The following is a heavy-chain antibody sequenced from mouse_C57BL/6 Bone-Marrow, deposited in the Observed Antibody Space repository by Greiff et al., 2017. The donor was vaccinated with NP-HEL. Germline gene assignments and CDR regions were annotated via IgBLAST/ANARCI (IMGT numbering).Heavy chain of an antibody. CDR2: IDPENGDT. Sequence: VQLQQSGAELVRPGASVKLSCTASGFNIKDDYMHWVQQRPEQGLEWIGWIDPENGDTEYASKFQGKATITADTSSNTAYLQLSSLTSEDTAVYYCTTDGSVLDVWGTGTTVTVSS. V-gene: IGHV14-4*01. D-gene: IGHD1-1*01. CDR1: GFNIKDDY. CDR3: TTDGSVLDV. J-gene: IGHJ1*03.